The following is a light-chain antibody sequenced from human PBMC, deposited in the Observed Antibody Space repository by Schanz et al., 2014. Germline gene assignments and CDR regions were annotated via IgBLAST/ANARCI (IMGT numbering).Light chain of an antibody. Sequence: QSALTQPASVSGSPGQSITISCTGTSSDVGSHNLVSWYQQYPGRAPKLMIYEDSTRPSGVSNRFSGSKSGNTASLTISGLQAEDEADYYCSSYRRTAAVAVFGTGTKLTVL. CDR3: SSYRRTAAVAV. CDR2: EDS. V-gene: IGLV2-14*02. CDR1: SSDVGSHNL. J-gene: IGLJ1*01.